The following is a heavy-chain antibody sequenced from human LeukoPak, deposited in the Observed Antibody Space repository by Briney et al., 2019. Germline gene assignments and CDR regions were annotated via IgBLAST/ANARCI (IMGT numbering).Heavy chain of an antibody. D-gene: IGHD3-22*01. CDR2: ISSSSSYI. CDR1: GFTFSSYS. Sequence: GGSLRLSCAASGFTFSSYSMNWVRQAPGKGLEWVSSISSSSSYIYYADSVKGRFTISRDNAKNSLYLQMNSLRAEDTAVYYCARDYYDGSGYPTEGYWGQGTLVTVSS. CDR3: ARDYYDGSGYPTEGY. V-gene: IGHV3-21*01. J-gene: IGHJ4*02.